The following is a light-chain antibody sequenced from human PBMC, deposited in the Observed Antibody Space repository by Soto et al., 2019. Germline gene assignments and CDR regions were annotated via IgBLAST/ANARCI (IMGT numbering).Light chain of an antibody. Sequence: QSVLTQPASVSGSPGQSITISCIGTSSDVGGYNFVSWFQQHPDKAPKVMIYEVSNRPSGVSDRFSGSKSGNTASLIISGLQAEDEADYDCSSYIDSNTFVFGTGTKLTVL. CDR3: SSYIDSNTFV. CDR1: SSDVGGYNF. CDR2: EVS. J-gene: IGLJ1*01. V-gene: IGLV2-14*01.